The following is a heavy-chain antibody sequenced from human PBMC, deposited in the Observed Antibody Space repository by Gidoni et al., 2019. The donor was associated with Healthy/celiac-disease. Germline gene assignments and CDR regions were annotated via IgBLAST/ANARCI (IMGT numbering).Heavy chain of an antibody. J-gene: IGHJ5*02. CDR1: GFTFDDYA. V-gene: IGHV3-9*01. Sequence: EVQLVASGGGLVQPGRSLRLSCAASGFTFDDYAMPWVRQAPGKGLEWVSGISWNSGSIGYADSVKGRFTISRDNAKNSLYLQMNSLRAEDTALYYCAKDPGLGAAGAWYWFDPWGQGTLVTVSS. CDR2: ISWNSGSI. D-gene: IGHD6-13*01. CDR3: AKDPGLGAAGAWYWFDP.